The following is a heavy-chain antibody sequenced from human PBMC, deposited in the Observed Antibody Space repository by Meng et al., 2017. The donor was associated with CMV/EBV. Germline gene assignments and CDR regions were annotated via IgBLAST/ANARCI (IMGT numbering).Heavy chain of an antibody. V-gene: IGHV5-51*01. CDR1: GYSFTSYW. CDR2: IYPGDSDT. Sequence: KVSCKGSGYSFTSYWIGWVRQMPGKGLEWMGIIYPGDSDTRYSPSFQGQVTISADKSISTAYPQWSSLKASDTAMYYCARAGRSYYDFWSGYSNLFDPWGQGTLVTVSS. CDR3: ARAGRSYYDFWSGYSNLFDP. J-gene: IGHJ5*02. D-gene: IGHD3-3*01.